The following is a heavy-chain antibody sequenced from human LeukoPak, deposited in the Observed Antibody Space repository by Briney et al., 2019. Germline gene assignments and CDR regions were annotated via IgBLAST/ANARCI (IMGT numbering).Heavy chain of an antibody. CDR2: ISPNGVIT. J-gene: IGHJ6*03. Sequence: GGSLRLSCAASGFTFSSHGMNWVRQAPGKGLEWVSGISPNGVITYYADSVKGRFTISRDNSKNTLYLQMNSLRAEDTAVYYCAKVGSWYYYYMDVWGKGTTVTVSS. V-gene: IGHV3-23*01. CDR3: AKVGSWYYYYMDV. D-gene: IGHD6-13*01. CDR1: GFTFSSHG.